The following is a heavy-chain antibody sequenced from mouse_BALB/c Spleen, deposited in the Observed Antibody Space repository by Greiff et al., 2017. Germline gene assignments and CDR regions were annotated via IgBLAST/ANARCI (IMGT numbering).Heavy chain of an antibody. J-gene: IGHJ3*01. CDR3: ARSVYGSDAWFAY. V-gene: IGHV1-66*01. CDR2: IFPGSGTT. CDR1: GFTFTSYY. D-gene: IGHD2-2*01. Sequence: QVQLQQSGPELVKPGASVKISCTASGFTFTSYYIHWVQQTPGQGLEWLGWIFPGSGTTKYNAKFTGKAILTADTSSRTTYMQLSSLTSEDAAAYLCARSVYGSDAWFAYWGQGTLVTVSA.